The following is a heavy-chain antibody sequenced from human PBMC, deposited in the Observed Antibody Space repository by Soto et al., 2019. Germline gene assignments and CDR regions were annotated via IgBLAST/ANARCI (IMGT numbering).Heavy chain of an antibody. CDR1: GFTFSSYG. CDR3: ATTGPY. V-gene: IGHV3-33*01. Sequence: QVQLVEFGGRVVQPWRSLRLSCAAPGFTFSSYGLHWVRQAPGKGVEWVAVIWFDGSYRFYADTVKGRFTISRDNSKTTVSLQMNSLRDEDSAAYYCATTGPYWGQGTLVTVSS. CDR2: IWFDGSYR. J-gene: IGHJ4*02.